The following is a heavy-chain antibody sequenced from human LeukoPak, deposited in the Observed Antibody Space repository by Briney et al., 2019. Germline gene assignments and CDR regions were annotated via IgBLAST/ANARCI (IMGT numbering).Heavy chain of an antibody. CDR2: IYDSGST. V-gene: IGHV4-59*01. Sequence: SSETLSLTCAVYGGSFSGYYWSWIRQPPGKGLEWVGYIYDSGSTNYNPSLKSRVTISVDTSKNQFSLKLSSVTAADTAMYYCARYGSGWYEGYFDYWGQGTLVTVSS. J-gene: IGHJ4*02. CDR1: GGSFSGYY. D-gene: IGHD6-19*01. CDR3: ARYGSGWYEGYFDY.